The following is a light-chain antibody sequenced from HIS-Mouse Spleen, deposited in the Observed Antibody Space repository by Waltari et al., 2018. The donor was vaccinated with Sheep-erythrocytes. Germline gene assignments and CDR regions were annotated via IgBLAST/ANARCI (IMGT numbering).Light chain of an antibody. CDR1: QSVSSY. V-gene: IGKV3-11*01. J-gene: IGKJ2*01. CDR3: MQALQTPVSLNGYT. CDR2: DAS. Sequence: EIVLTQSPATLYLSPGERATLSCRASQSVSSYLAWYQQKPGQAPRLLIYDASNRATGIPARFSGSGSGTDFTLKISRVEAEDVGVYYCMQALQTPVSLNGYTFGQGTKLEIK.